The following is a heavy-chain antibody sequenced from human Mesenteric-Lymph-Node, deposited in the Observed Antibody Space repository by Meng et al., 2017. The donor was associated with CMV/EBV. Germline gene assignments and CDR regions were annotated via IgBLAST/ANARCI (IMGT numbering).Heavy chain of an antibody. J-gene: IGHJ4*02. V-gene: IGHV3-33*06. D-gene: IGHD1-26*01. Sequence: GESLKISCAASGFTFSSYGMHWVRQAPGKGLEWVAVIWYDGSNKYYADSVKGRFTISRDNSKNTLYLQMNSLRDEDTAVYYCAKDKERALVGTTRFREGGPDYWGQGTLVTVSS. CDR1: GFTFSSYG. CDR3: AKDKERALVGTTRFREGGPDY. CDR2: IWYDGSNK.